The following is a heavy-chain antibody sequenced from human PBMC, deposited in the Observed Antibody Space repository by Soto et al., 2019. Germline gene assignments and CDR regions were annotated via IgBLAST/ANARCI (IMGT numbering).Heavy chain of an antibody. J-gene: IGHJ4*02. CDR1: GGPFSSYT. V-gene: IGHV1-69*12. Sequence: QVQLVQSGAEVKKPGSSVKVSCKVSGGPFSSYTLSWVRQAPGQGPEWMGEIIPLFGTTNYVQGFQGRLTIDADVSTNTAYMELSSLRSEDTALYYCVRDAIAASGFDSWGQGTLVTVS. CDR3: VRDAIAASGFDS. CDR2: IIPLFGTT. D-gene: IGHD6-13*01.